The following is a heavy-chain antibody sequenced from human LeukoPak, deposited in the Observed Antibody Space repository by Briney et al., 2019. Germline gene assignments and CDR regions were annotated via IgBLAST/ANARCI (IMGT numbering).Heavy chain of an antibody. V-gene: IGHV1-2*04. CDR1: GYTFTGYY. D-gene: IGHD4-23*01. Sequence: GASVKVSCKASGYTFTGYYMHWVRQAPGQGLEWMGWINPNSGGTNYAQKFQGWVTMTRDTSISTAYMELSRLRSDDTAVYYCAREGDYDGKFAFDIWGQGTMVTVSS. CDR2: INPNSGGT. J-gene: IGHJ3*02. CDR3: AREGDYDGKFAFDI.